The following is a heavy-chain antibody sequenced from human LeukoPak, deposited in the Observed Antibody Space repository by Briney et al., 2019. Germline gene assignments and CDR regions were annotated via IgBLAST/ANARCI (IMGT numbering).Heavy chain of an antibody. V-gene: IGHV4-31*03. D-gene: IGHD5-24*01. CDR1: GGSISSGSYY. CDR3: ARTLRDGSSSPNYFDY. CDR2: IYYSGST. J-gene: IGHJ4*02. Sequence: SQTLSLTCTVSGGSISSGSYYWSWIRQHPGKGLEWIGYIYYSGSTYYNPSLKSRVTISVDTSKNRFSLKLSSVTAADTAVYYCARTLRDGSSSPNYFDYWGQGTLVTVSS.